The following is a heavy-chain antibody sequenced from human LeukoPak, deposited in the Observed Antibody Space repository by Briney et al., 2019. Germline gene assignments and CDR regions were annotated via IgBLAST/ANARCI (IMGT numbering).Heavy chain of an antibody. CDR3: AAKTGDIDY. CDR2: IVVGSGNT. CDR1: GFTFTRSA. V-gene: IGHV1-58*02. J-gene: IGHJ4*02. D-gene: IGHD7-27*01. Sequence: SVKVSCKASGFTFTRSAMQWVRQARGQRLEWIGWIVVGSGNTNYAQKFQERVTITRDISTTTAYMELSSLRSGDTAVYYCAAKTGDIDYWGQGTLVTVSS.